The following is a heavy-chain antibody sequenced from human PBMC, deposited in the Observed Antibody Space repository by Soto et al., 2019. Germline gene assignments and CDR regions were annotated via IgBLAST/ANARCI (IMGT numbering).Heavy chain of an antibody. V-gene: IGHV5-51*01. J-gene: IGHJ4*02. D-gene: IGHD3-16*01. CDR2: IFPDDSDT. CDR3: FRGGVTSRDFDH. Sequence: GESLKIPCKASGYIIKNYWIGWVRQMPGQGLEWMGIIFPDDSDTRYSPSFQGHVSISIDKSSSTAYAQWNSLKASGCAIYYCFRGGVTSRDFDHWGQGTLVTVSS. CDR1: GYIIKNYW.